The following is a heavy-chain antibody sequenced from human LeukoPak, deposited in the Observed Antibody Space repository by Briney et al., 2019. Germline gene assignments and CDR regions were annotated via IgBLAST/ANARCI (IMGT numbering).Heavy chain of an antibody. D-gene: IGHD6-13*01. J-gene: IGHJ6*03. V-gene: IGHV3-48*04. CDR2: ISSGSSTI. Sequence: GGSLRLSCAASGFTFSSYSMNWVRQAPGKGLEWISYISSGSSTIYYADSVKGRFTISRDNAKNSLYLQMNSLRAEDTALYYCARVGDSSSWYYSRSGYYYYYIDVWGKGTTVTVSS. CDR3: ARVGDSSSWYYSRSGYYYYYIDV. CDR1: GFTFSSYS.